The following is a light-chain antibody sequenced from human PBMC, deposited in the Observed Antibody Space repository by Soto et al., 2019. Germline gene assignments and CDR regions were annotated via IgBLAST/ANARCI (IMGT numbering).Light chain of an antibody. CDR3: QQYGGSPIT. CDR1: QSVSSNF. CDR2: AAS. Sequence: EIVLTQSPGTLSLSPGERATLSCRASQSVSSNFLAWFQQQPGQAPRLLVYAASSRVTGIPDRFSGSGSGTDFTLTISRLEPEDFAVYYCQQYGGSPITFGQGTPMEIK. J-gene: IGKJ5*01. V-gene: IGKV3-20*01.